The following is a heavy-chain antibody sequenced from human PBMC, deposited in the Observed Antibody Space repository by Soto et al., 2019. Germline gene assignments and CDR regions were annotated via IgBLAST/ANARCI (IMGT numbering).Heavy chain of an antibody. D-gene: IGHD6-13*01. CDR2: INPNSGGT. CDR1: GYTFTGYY. J-gene: IGHJ6*02. Sequence: ASVKVSCKASGYTFTGYYMHWVRQAPGQGLEWMGWINPNSGGTNYAQKFQGRVTMTRDTSISTAYMELSRLRSDDTAVYYCASPYSSSWNYYYYGMDVWGQGATVTVSS. CDR3: ASPYSSSWNYYYYGMDV. V-gene: IGHV1-2*02.